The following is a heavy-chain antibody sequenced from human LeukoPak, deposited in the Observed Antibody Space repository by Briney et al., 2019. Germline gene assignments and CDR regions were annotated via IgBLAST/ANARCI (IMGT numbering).Heavy chain of an antibody. J-gene: IGHJ6*02. CDR1: GFNFDDYG. Sequence: GGSLRLSCAASGFNFDDYGMNWVRQAPGKGLEWVSGINYNGGSTGYADSVKGRFTISRDNAKNSLYLQMNSLRAEDTAVYYCARTNSSGWLADYYYYYGMDVWGQGTTVTVSS. V-gene: IGHV3-20*04. CDR2: INYNGGST. CDR3: ARTNSSGWLADYYYYYGMDV. D-gene: IGHD6-19*01.